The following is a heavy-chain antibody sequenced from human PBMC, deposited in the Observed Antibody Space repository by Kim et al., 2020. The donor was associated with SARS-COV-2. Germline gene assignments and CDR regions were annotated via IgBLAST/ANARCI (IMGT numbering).Heavy chain of an antibody. Sequence: SETLSLTCTVSGGSISSYYWSWIRQPPGKGLEWIGYISYSGSTNYNPSLKSRVTISVDTSKNQFSLKLSSVTAADTAVYYCARVYGQQLLPDWFDPWGQGTLVTVSS. D-gene: IGHD6-13*01. CDR3: ARVYGQQLLPDWFDP. J-gene: IGHJ5*02. CDR2: ISYSGST. CDR1: GGSISSYY. V-gene: IGHV4-59*01.